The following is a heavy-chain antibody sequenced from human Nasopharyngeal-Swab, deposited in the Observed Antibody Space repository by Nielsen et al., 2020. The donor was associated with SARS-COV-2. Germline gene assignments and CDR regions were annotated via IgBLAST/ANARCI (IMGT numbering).Heavy chain of an antibody. V-gene: IGHV3-23*01. CDR1: GFTFSSYA. J-gene: IGHJ4*02. CDR2: ISGSGGST. CDR3: AKDDTLFDY. Sequence: GESLKISCAAPGFTFSSYAMSWVRQAPGKGLEWVSAISGSGGSTYYADSVKGRFTISRDNSKNTLYLQMNSLRAEDTAVYYCAKDDTLFDYWGQGTLVTVSS.